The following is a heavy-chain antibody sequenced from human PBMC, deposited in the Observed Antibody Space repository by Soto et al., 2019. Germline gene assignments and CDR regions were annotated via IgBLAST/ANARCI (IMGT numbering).Heavy chain of an antibody. CDR3: AGGFYGSVWLDH. V-gene: IGHV3-53*02. J-gene: IGHJ4*02. CDR2: IYSGGSK. Sequence: EVQMVETGGCLIQPGGSLRLSCPASGFTVSSNYMNWVRPAPGKGLEWISAIYSGGSKYYADAVKARFTISRDNAKTTVHLQMNSLRAEDTAVYYCAGGFYGSVWLDHWGQGTLVTVSS. D-gene: IGHD3-10*01. CDR1: GFTVSSNY.